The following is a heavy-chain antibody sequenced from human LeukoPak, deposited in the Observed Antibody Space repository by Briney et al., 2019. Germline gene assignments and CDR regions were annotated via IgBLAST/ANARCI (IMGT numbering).Heavy chain of an antibody. CDR3: AREPVDYYDSSGPPYY. D-gene: IGHD3-22*01. J-gene: IGHJ4*02. V-gene: IGHV4-4*02. Sequence: PSGTLSLTCAVSGGSISSSNWWSWVRQPPGKGLEWIGEIYHSGSTNYNPSLKSRVTISVDKSKNQFSLKLSSVTAADTAVYYCAREPVDYYDSSGPPYYWGQGTLVTVSS. CDR2: IYHSGST. CDR1: GGSISSSNW.